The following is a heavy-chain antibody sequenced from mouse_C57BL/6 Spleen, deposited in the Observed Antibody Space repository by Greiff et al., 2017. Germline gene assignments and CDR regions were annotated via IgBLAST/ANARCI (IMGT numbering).Heavy chain of an antibody. CDR1: GFTFSSYA. D-gene: IGHD2-3*01. J-gene: IGHJ3*01. CDR3: ARDQRLLPFAY. CDR2: ISDGGSYT. Sequence: EVQVVESGGGLVKPGGSLKLSCAASGFTFSSYAMSWVRQTPEKRLEWVATISDGGSYTYYPDNVKGRFTISRDNAKNNLYLQMSHLKSEDTAMYYCARDQRLLPFAYWGQGTLVTVSA. V-gene: IGHV5-4*01.